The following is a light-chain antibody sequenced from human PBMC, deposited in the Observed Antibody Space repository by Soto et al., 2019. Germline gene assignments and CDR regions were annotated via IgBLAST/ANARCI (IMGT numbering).Light chain of an antibody. V-gene: IGKV3-20*01. J-gene: IGKJ1*01. CDR3: QQDGNSPQT. Sequence: EIVLTQSPDTLSLSPGERATLSCRASQSVNSDYLAWYRQKPGQAPSLLMYAKSTRATGIPDRFYGSGSGTDFTLTIYRLEPEDFAVYYCQQDGNSPQTFGQGTKGEI. CDR1: QSVNSDY. CDR2: AKS.